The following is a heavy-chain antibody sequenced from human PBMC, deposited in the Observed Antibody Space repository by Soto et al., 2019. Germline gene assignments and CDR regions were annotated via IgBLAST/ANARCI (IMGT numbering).Heavy chain of an antibody. CDR2: IYPGDSDT. V-gene: IGHV5-51*01. CDR3: ARHAFYGSGSYYSHYYYYGMDV. D-gene: IGHD3-10*01. J-gene: IGHJ6*02. Sequence: GESLKISCKGSGYSFTSYWIGWVRQMPGKGLEWMGIIYPGDSDTRYSPSFQGQVTISADKSISTAYLQWSSLKASDTTMYYCARHAFYGSGSYYSHYYYYGMDVWGQGTTVTVSS. CDR1: GYSFTSYW.